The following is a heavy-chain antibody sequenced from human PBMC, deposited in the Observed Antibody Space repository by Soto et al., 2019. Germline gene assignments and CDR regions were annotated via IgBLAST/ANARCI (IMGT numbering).Heavy chain of an antibody. CDR2: IYYSGST. Sequence: QVQLQESGPGLVKPSETLSLTCTVSGGSISSYYWSWIRQPPGKGLEWIGYIYYSGSTNYNPSLKSRFTISVDTSKNQFSLKLSSVTAADTAVYYCARGAFGYSYGHGMDVWGQGTTVTVSS. J-gene: IGHJ6*02. V-gene: IGHV4-59*01. D-gene: IGHD5-18*01. CDR1: GGSISSYY. CDR3: ARGAFGYSYGHGMDV.